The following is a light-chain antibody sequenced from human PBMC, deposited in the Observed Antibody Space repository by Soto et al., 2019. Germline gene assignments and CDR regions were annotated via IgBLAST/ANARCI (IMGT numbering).Light chain of an antibody. CDR2: GNK. CDR3: QSYDTRLCGPVV. J-gene: IGLJ2*01. V-gene: IGLV1-40*01. CDR1: SSNIGAGYG. Sequence: QSVLTQPPSVSGAPGQRVTISCTGSSSNIGAGYGVHWYQRLPGAAPKLLIYGNKNRPSGVPDRFSGSKSGTSASLVITDLQTEDEADYYCQSYDTRLCGPVVFGGGTKLTVL.